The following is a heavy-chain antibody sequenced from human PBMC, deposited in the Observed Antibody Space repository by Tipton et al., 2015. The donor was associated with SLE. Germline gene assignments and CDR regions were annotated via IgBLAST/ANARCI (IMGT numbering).Heavy chain of an antibody. J-gene: IGHJ6*02. CDR2: TWYDGGNK. Sequence: QLVQSGGGVVQPGKSLRLSCVASGFTFSNYAMHWVRQAPGKGLEWVAVTWYDGGNKYYADSVKGRFTISRDNSIKTAYLQMNSLTTEDTAVYYCAKDRHIVTTTASGMDVWGQGTTVTVPS. CDR3: AKDRHIVTTTASGMDV. D-gene: IGHD5-12*01. V-gene: IGHV3-30*18. CDR1: GFTFSNYA.